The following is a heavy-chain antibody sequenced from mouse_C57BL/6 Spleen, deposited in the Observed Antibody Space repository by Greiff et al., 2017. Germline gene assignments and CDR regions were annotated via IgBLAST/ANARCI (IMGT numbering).Heavy chain of an antibody. CDR1: GFTFSDYY. J-gene: IGHJ2*01. CDR2: INYDGSST. Sequence: EVNVVESEGGLVQPGSSMKLSCTASGFTFSDYYMAWVRQVPEKGLEWVANINYDGSSTYYLDSLKSRFIISRDNAKNILYLQMSSLKSEDTATYYCAREGGSDPSYFDCRGQGTTLTVSS. V-gene: IGHV5-16*01. CDR3: AREGGSDPSYFDC.